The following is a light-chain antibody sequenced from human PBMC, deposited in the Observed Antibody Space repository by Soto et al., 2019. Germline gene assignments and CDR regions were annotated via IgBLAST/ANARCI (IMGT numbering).Light chain of an antibody. CDR1: SSNIGNNY. J-gene: IGLJ2*01. CDR3: GTWDSSLSAVV. V-gene: IGLV1-51*02. CDR2: ENN. Sequence: QSVLTQPPSVSAAPGQKVTISCSGSSSNIGNNYVSWYQQLPGTAPKLLLYENNKRPSGIPDRFSGSKSGTSATLGITGRQTGDEADYYCGTWDSSLSAVVFGGGTKLTVL.